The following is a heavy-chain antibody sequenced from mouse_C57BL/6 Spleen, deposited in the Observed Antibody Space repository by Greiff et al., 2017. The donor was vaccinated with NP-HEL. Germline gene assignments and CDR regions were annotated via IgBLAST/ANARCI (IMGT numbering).Heavy chain of an antibody. CDR1: FSPFPISC. V-gene: IGHV1-52*01. J-gene: IGHJ3*01. CDR2: IYPSDSET. Sequence: PLSSFTLSFQSSFSPFPISCLPFLPPSPFQVLSWICNIYPSDSETHYNQKFKDKATLTLDKSSSTAYMQLSSLTSEDSAVYYCAREGGSSYVRTWFAYWGQGTLVTVSA. D-gene: IGHD1-1*01. CDR3: AREGGSSYVRTWFAY.